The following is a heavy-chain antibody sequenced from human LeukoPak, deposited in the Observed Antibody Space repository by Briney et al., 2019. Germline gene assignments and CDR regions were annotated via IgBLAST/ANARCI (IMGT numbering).Heavy chain of an antibody. V-gene: IGHV3-30*18. CDR1: GFTFSSYG. Sequence: GGSLRLSCAASGFTFSSYGMHWVRQAPGKGLKWVAVISYDGSNKYYADSVKGRFTISRDNSKNTLYLQMNSLRAEDTAVYYCAKDRRYYDSSGPNDYWGQGTLVTVSS. CDR2: ISYDGSNK. D-gene: IGHD3-22*01. CDR3: AKDRRYYDSSGPNDY. J-gene: IGHJ4*02.